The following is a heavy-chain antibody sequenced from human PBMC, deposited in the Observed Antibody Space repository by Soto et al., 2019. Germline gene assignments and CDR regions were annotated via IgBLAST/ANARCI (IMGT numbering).Heavy chain of an antibody. CDR3: PSDPDSSGWAIDY. CDR2: IWYDGSNK. J-gene: IGHJ4*02. D-gene: IGHD6-19*01. Sequence: QVQLVESGGGVVQPGRSLRLSCAASGFTFSSYGMHWVRQAPGQGLEWGAVIWYDGSNKYYADSVKGRFTISRDNSQNTLYLQMNGVRAEDTAEYYCPSDPDSSGWAIDYWVQGTLVAVSS. CDR1: GFTFSSYG. V-gene: IGHV3-33*01.